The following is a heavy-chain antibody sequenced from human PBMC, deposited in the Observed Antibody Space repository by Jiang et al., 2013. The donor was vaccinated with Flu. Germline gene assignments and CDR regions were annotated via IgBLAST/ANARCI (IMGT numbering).Heavy chain of an antibody. CDR1: GFSLTTSGVG. D-gene: IGHD6-13*01. J-gene: IGHJ2*01. Sequence: KPTQTLTLTCTFSGFSLTTSGVGVGWIRQPPGKALEWLALIYWDDDKRYSTSLKSRLTITKDTSKNQVVITMTNMDPVDTATYYCAHSGQQLVAPWYFDLWGRGTLVTVSS. CDR2: IYWDDDK. CDR3: AHSGQQLVAPWYFDL. V-gene: IGHV2-5*02.